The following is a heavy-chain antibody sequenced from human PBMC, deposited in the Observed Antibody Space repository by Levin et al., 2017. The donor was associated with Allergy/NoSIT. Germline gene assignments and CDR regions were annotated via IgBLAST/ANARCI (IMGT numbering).Heavy chain of an antibody. D-gene: IGHD6-6*01. CDR2: IYHSGST. J-gene: IGHJ6*02. CDR1: GGSISSSNW. CDR3: ARQGCYSSSADDYYYYGMDV. V-gene: IGHV4-4*02. Sequence: PSETLSLTCAVSGGSISSSNWWSWVRQPPGKGLEWIGEIYHSGSTNYNPSLKSRVTISVDKSKNQFSLKLSSVTAADTAVYYCARQGCYSSSADDYYYYGMDVWGQGTTVTVSS.